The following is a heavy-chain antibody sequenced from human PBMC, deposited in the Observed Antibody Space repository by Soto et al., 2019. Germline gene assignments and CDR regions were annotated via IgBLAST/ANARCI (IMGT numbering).Heavy chain of an antibody. V-gene: IGHV4-59*11. J-gene: IGHJ4*02. D-gene: IGHD4-4*01. Sequence: PSETLSLTCSVSGASFRDHYWTWIRQPPGKGLEWIGYISYSGYTNYKPSHKSRLTMSVDMSKNQFSLKLNSLTAADTAVYYCAKTTEKDGKEGLDYWGQGTLVTVSS. CDR3: AKTTEKDGKEGLDY. CDR1: GASFRDHY. CDR2: ISYSGYT.